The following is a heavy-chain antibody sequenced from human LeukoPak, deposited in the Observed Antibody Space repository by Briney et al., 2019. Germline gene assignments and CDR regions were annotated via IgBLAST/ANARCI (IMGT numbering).Heavy chain of an antibody. J-gene: IGHJ3*02. D-gene: IGHD2-2*01. CDR1: GFTFSSYS. V-gene: IGHV3-7*01. Sequence: GGSLRLSCAASGFTFSSYSMNWVRQAPGKGLEWVANIKQDGSEKYYVDSVKGRFTISRDNAKNSLYLQMNSLRAEDTAVYYCARDREYCSSTSCYRESFDIWGQGTMVTVSS. CDR3: ARDREYCSSTSCYRESFDI. CDR2: IKQDGSEK.